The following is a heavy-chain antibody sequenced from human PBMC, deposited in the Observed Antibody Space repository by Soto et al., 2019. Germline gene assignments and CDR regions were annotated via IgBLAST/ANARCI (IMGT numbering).Heavy chain of an antibody. Sequence: EVQLVESGGGLVQPGESLRLSCAASGFTFSSYWMHWVRQAPGKGLVWVSRINSDGSNTSYAGSVNGRFTISSDNAKNTLYRPMNSLRAEDTAVYYCVRTSLVVAAATREDYWGQGTLVTVSS. CDR3: VRTSLVVAAATREDY. V-gene: IGHV3-74*01. D-gene: IGHD2-15*01. CDR2: INSDGSNT. J-gene: IGHJ4*02. CDR1: GFTFSSYW.